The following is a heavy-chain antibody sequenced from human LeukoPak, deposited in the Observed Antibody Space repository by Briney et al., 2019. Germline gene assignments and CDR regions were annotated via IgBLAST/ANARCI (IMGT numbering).Heavy chain of an antibody. CDR3: ARGPGPLQQERLEAFDI. D-gene: IGHD1-1*01. CDR1: GGSISSSSYY. V-gene: IGHV4-39*07. Sequence: SETLSLTCTVSGGSISSSSYYWGWIRQPPGKGLEWIGSIYYSGSTYYNPSLKSRVTISVDTSKNQFSLKLSSVTAADTAVYYCARGPGPLQQERLEAFDIWGLGTVVTVSA. J-gene: IGHJ3*02. CDR2: IYYSGST.